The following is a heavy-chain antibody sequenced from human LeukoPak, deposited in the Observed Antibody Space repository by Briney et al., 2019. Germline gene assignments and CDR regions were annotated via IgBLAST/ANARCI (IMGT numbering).Heavy chain of an antibody. D-gene: IGHD4-23*01. J-gene: IGHJ4*02. Sequence: SGGSLRLSCAAPGFTFSSYSMNWVRQAPGKGLEWVSSISSSSSYIYYADSVKGRFTISRDNAKNSLYLQMNSLRAEDTAVYYCARTNTMVTPRHFDYWGQGTLVTVSS. CDR2: ISSSSSYI. CDR1: GFTFSSYS. V-gene: IGHV3-21*01. CDR3: ARTNTMVTPRHFDY.